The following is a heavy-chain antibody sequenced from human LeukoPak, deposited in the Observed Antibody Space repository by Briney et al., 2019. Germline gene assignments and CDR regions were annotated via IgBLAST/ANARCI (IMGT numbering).Heavy chain of an antibody. CDR2: VRYDGNDK. V-gene: IGHV3-30*02. CDR3: AKAGSGWYAPY. J-gene: IGHJ4*02. Sequence: GGSLRLSCVASGFTFSAYGMQWVRQAPGKGLEWVAFVRYDGNDKYYADSVKGRFTISRDNSKNTVYLQMNSLRAEDTAVYYCAKAGSGWYAPYWGQGTLVTVPS. D-gene: IGHD6-19*01. CDR1: GFTFSAYG.